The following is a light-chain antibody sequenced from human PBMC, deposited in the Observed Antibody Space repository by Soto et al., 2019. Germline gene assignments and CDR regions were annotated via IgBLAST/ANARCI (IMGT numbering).Light chain of an antibody. CDR2: DAS. J-gene: IGKJ4*01. Sequence: EIVLSQSPGTLSLSPGERATLSCRASQSVSSSYLAWYQKKPGQAPRLLIYDASSRATGIPDRFSGSGSGIDFTLTISRLEPEDFGVYYCQQYGSSPTFGGGTKVEIK. CDR3: QQYGSSPT. CDR1: QSVSSSY. V-gene: IGKV3-20*01.